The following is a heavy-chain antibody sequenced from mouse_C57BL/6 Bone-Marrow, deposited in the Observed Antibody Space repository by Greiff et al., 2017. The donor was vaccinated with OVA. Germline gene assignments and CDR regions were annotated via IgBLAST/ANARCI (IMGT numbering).Heavy chain of an antibody. Sequence: VQLQQSGAELARPGASVKLSCKASGYTFTSYGLSWVKQRTGQGLAWIGEIYPRSGNTYYNEKFKGKATLTADKSSSTEYKELRSLTAEDSAVYCCARPITTVKYCDYWGQGTTLTVSS. V-gene: IGHV1-81*01. J-gene: IGHJ2*01. CDR1: GYTFTSYG. CDR2: IYPRSGNT. CDR3: ARPITTVKYCDY. D-gene: IGHD1-1*01.